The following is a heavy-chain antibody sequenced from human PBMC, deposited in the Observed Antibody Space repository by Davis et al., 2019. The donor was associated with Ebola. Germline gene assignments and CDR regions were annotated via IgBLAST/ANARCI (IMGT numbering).Heavy chain of an antibody. V-gene: IGHV3-30-3*01. CDR2: ISYDGSNT. J-gene: IGHJ3*02. Sequence: GESLKISCAASGFTFSSNGMHWVRQAPGKGLEWVAIISYDGSNTYYEDSVKGRFTISRDNPKNTLFLQMNSLRVEDTAVYYCARDRCSGESCYRNSFDIWGQGTMVSVSS. CDR1: GFTFSSNG. CDR3: ARDRCSGESCYRNSFDI. D-gene: IGHD2-15*01.